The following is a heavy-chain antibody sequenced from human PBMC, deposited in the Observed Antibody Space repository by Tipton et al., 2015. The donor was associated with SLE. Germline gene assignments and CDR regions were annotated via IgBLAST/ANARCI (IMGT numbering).Heavy chain of an antibody. V-gene: IGHV4-59*01. Sequence: TLSLTCAVSGGSISSYYWTWIRQSPGQGLEWIGYIYYSGNTNYNPSLKSRVTISVDTSKNQFSLKLSSVTAADTAVYYCARRVVLWFGEPPAGAFDIWGQGTMVTVSS. D-gene: IGHD3-10*01. CDR3: ARRVVLWFGEPPAGAFDI. CDR2: IYYSGNT. CDR1: GGSISSYY. J-gene: IGHJ3*02.